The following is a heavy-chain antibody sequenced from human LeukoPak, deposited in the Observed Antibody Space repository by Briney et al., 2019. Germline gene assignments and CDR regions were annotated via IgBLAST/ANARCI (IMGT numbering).Heavy chain of an antibody. D-gene: IGHD4-17*01. V-gene: IGHV4-4*02. CDR3: ARGGYGDYKLHYYHYGMDV. CDR1: GGSISSSNW. Sequence: SGTLSLTCAVSGGSISSSNWWSWVRQPPGKGLEWIGYIFYSGGTKYNPSLKSRVAISVAMSKNQFSLNLNSVTAADTAVYYCARGGYGDYKLHYYHYGMDVWGQGTTVTVSS. CDR2: IFYSGGT. J-gene: IGHJ6*02.